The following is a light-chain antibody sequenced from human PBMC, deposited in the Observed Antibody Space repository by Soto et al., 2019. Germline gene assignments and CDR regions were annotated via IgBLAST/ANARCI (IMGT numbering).Light chain of an antibody. Sequence: DIQMTQSPSTLSASVGDRVTITCRASQSISSWLAWYQQKPGKAPNLLIYKASSLESGVPSRFSGSGSGAAFTLTFSSLQPDDFATYYCQQYHSYPLTFGGGTKVEIK. CDR2: KAS. V-gene: IGKV1-5*03. J-gene: IGKJ4*01. CDR3: QQYHSYPLT. CDR1: QSISSW.